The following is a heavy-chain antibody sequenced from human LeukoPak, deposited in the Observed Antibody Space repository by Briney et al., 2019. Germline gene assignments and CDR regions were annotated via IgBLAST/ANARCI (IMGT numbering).Heavy chain of an antibody. CDR3: ARDIGGYFDY. CDR2: IIPIFGTA. J-gene: IGHJ4*02. CDR1: GGTFSSYA. Sequence: ASVKVSCTASGGTFSSYAISWVRQAPGQGLEWMGGIIPIFGTANYAQKFQGRVTITADESTSTAYMELSSLRSEDTAVYYCARDIGGYFDYWGQGTLVTVSS. D-gene: IGHD1-26*01. V-gene: IGHV1-69*01.